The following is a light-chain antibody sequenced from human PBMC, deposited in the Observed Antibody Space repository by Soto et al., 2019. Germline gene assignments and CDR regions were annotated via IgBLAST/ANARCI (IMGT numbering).Light chain of an antibody. CDR1: QSVNIY. CDR2: NAF. CDR3: QQRNNGPSTT. Sequence: EIVLTQSPATLSLSPGERATLSCRASQSVNIYLAWYQQKPGQAPRPXINNAFNRATGIPARCSGSGSGTDYTLTISSLEPEDFALYYCQQRNNGPSTTFGPGTKVD. V-gene: IGKV3-11*01. J-gene: IGKJ3*01.